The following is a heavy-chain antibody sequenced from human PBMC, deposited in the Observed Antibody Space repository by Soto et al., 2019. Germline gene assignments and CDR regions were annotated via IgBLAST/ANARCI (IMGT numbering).Heavy chain of an antibody. CDR2: ISSSSSYI. V-gene: IGHV3-21*01. Sequence: EVQLVESGGGLVKPGGSLRLSCAASGFTFSSYSMNWVRQAPGKGLEWVSSISSSSSYIYYADSVKGRFTISRDNAKKSLYLQMNSLRAEDKAVYYCARFRVTAEHDDFDIWGQGTMVTVSS. CDR3: ARFRVTAEHDDFDI. D-gene: IGHD2-21*02. J-gene: IGHJ3*02. CDR1: GFTFSSYS.